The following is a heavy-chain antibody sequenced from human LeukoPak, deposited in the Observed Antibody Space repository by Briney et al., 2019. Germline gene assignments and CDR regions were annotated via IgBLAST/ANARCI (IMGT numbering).Heavy chain of an antibody. D-gene: IGHD1-1*01. CDR1: GFTFSSYA. CDR3: ARDPLGTRPGFDY. CDR2: ISYDGSNK. J-gene: IGHJ4*02. V-gene: IGHV3-30*04. Sequence: GRSLRLSCAASGFTFSSYAMHWVRQAPGKGLEWVAVISYDGSNKYYADSVKGRFTISRDNSKNTLYLQMNSLRAEDTAVYYCARDPLGTRPGFDYWGQGTLVTVSP.